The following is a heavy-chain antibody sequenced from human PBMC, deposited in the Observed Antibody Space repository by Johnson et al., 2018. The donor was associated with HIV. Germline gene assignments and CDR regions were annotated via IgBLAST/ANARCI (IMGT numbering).Heavy chain of an antibody. J-gene: IGHJ3*02. CDR3: ARDPAAAALRAFDI. Sequence: QMQLVESGGGVVQPGRSLRLSCEASGFTFKNYAMHWVRQAPGKGLEWVAVIWYDGSKKHYADSVKGRFTISSDNSKNILYLQMNTLRAEDTAVYYCARDPAAAALRAFDIWGQGTMVTVSS. V-gene: IGHV3-33*01. CDR1: GFTFKNYA. D-gene: IGHD6-13*01. CDR2: IWYDGSKK.